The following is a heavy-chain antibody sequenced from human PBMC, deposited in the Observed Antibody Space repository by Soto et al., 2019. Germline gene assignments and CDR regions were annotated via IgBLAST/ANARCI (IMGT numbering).Heavy chain of an antibody. CDR3: ARGRIAYGDCYFDY. V-gene: IGHV4-59*01. CDR2: IYYSGST. CDR1: GFSFSSYY. J-gene: IGHJ4*02. D-gene: IGHD4-17*01. Sequence: AETLSLTCTLSGFSFSSYYLSWILLPPGKGLEWIGYIYYSGSTNYTPSLKSRVTIPVDTSKTQFSLKLSSVTAADTAVYYCARGRIAYGDCYFDYWGQGTLVTVSS.